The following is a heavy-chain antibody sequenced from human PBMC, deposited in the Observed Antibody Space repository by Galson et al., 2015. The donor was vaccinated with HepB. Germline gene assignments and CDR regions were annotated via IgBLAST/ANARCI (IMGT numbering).Heavy chain of an antibody. CDR1: GFTFSSYW. J-gene: IGHJ3*02. CDR3: ARAPGGYKWDDAFDI. Sequence: SLRLSCAASGFTFSSYWMSWVRQAPGKGLEWVANIKQDGSEKYYVDSVKGRFTISRDNAKNSLYLQMNSLRAEDTAVYYCARAPGGYKWDDAFDIWGQGTMVTVSS. D-gene: IGHD5-24*01. CDR2: IKQDGSEK. V-gene: IGHV3-7*03.